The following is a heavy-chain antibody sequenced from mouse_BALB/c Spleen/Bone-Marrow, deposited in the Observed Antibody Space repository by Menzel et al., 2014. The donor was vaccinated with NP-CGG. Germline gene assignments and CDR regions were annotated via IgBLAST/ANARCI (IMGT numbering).Heavy chain of an antibody. CDR3: ASFLWICYAMDY. CDR2: ISYSGST. Sequence: EVKLMESGPSVVKPSQTLSLTCSVTGDSITSVYWNWIRKFPGNKLEYMGYISYSGSTHYNPSLKSRISITRDTSNNQYYLQLNSVTTDDTATYCCASFLWICYAMDYWGQGTSVTVSS. J-gene: IGHJ4*01. V-gene: IGHV3-8*02. D-gene: IGHD1-1*02. CDR1: GDSITSVY.